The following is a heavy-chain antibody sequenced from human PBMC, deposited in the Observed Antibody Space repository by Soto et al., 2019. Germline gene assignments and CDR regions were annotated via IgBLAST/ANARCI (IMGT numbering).Heavy chain of an antibody. CDR1: GFTFSSYS. CDR2: ISSSSSYI. D-gene: IGHD6-19*01. Sequence: GGSLRLSCAASGFTFSSYSMNWVRQAPGKGLEWVSSISSSSSYIYYADSVKGRFTISRDNAKNSLYLQMNSLRAEDTAVYYCARDETGGQWLTNPLGYFDYWGQGTLVTVSS. V-gene: IGHV3-21*01. J-gene: IGHJ4*02. CDR3: ARDETGGQWLTNPLGYFDY.